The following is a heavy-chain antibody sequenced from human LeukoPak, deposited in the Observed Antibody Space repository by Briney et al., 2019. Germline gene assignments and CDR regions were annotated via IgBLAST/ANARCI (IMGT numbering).Heavy chain of an antibody. CDR2: ISGSGGST. CDR3: ATKYGDYRY. V-gene: IGHV3-23*01. J-gene: IGHJ4*02. D-gene: IGHD4-17*01. Sequence: GGTLRLSCAASGFTFSSYAMNWVRQAPGKGLEWVSAISGSGGSTYYADSVKGRFTISRDNSKNTLYLQMNSLRAEDTAVYYCATKYGDYRYWGQGTLVTVSS. CDR1: GFTFSSYA.